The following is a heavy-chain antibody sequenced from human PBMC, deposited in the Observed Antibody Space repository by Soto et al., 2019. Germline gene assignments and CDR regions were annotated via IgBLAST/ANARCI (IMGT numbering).Heavy chain of an antibody. Sequence: QVQLVQSGAEVKKPGASVKVSCKASGYTFTTYAIHWMRQAPGQRPEWMGLINAGNGNTKYSQKFQGRVPVTRDTSATTAYMELSSLRSEDTSVYYCARAIDYGDPLFDYWGQGTLVTVSS. J-gene: IGHJ4*02. CDR2: INAGNGNT. CDR1: GYTFTTYA. V-gene: IGHV1-3*01. CDR3: ARAIDYGDPLFDY. D-gene: IGHD4-17*01.